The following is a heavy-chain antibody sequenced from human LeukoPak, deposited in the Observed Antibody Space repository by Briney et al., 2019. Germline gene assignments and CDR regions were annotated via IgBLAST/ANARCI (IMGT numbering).Heavy chain of an antibody. V-gene: IGHV4-4*07. J-gene: IGHJ3*02. CDR2: IYTSGGT. Sequence: SETLSLTCTVSGGSISSYYWSWIRQPAGKGLEWIGRIYTSGGTNYNPSLKSRVTISVDTSKNQFSLKLSSVTAADTAVYYCARDIAVAGNAGRAFDIWGQGTMVTVSS. CDR1: GGSISSYY. D-gene: IGHD6-19*01. CDR3: ARDIAVAGNAGRAFDI.